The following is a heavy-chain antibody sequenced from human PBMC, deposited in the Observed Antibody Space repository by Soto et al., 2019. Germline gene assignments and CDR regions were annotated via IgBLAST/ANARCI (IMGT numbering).Heavy chain of an antibody. Sequence: EVQLVESGGGLVQPGGSLRLSCAASGFTFSSYEMNWVRQAPGKGLEWVSYISSSGSTIYYADSVKGRFTISRDNDKNSLYLQMNSLRAEDTAVYYCARDLRGYYDSSESLGYWGQGTLVTVSS. CDR3: ARDLRGYYDSSESLGY. D-gene: IGHD3-22*01. J-gene: IGHJ4*02. V-gene: IGHV3-48*03. CDR2: ISSSGSTI. CDR1: GFTFSSYE.